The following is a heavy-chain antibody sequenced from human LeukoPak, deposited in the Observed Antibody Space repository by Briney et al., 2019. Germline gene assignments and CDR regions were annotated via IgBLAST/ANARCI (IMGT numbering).Heavy chain of an antibody. D-gene: IGHD6-19*01. Sequence: GGSLRLSCAASGFTFTNYAMSWVRQAPGKGLEWVSGISGSGVGTYYAASVKGRFTISRDNSKNTLYLQMSSLRAEDTAVYYCAKTVAAYYFDYWGQGTLVTVSS. CDR1: GFTFTNYA. CDR2: ISGSGVGT. CDR3: AKTVAAYYFDY. J-gene: IGHJ4*02. V-gene: IGHV3-23*01.